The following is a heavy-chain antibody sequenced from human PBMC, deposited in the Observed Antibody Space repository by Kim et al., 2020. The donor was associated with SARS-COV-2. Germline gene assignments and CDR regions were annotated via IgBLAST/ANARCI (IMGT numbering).Heavy chain of an antibody. V-gene: IGHV3-74*01. CDR2: RNI. J-gene: IGHJ6*02. Sequence: RNIADADSVKRRFTISKDNAKNTLYLQMNSLRPEDTAVYYCTRDRYYGMDVWGQGTTVIVSS. CDR3: TRDRYYGMDV.